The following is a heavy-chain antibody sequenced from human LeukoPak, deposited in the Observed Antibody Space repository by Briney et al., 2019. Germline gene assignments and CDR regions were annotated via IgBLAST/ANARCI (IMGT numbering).Heavy chain of an antibody. J-gene: IGHJ4*02. Sequence: SETLSLTCTVSGGSISSYFWTWIRQPPGKGLEWIGYIYYSGSTNYNPSLKSRVTISVDTSKNQFSPKLTSVTAADTAVYYCARHVGYSTSGFPPAHFDYWGQGTLVTVSS. CDR3: ARHVGYSTSGFPPAHFDY. D-gene: IGHD6-13*01. CDR2: IYYSGST. CDR1: GGSISSYF. V-gene: IGHV4-59*08.